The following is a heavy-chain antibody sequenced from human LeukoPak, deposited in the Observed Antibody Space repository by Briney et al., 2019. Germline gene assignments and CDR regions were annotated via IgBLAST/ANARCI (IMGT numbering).Heavy chain of an antibody. CDR1: GFTFSSNL. J-gene: IGHJ5*02. V-gene: IGHV3-74*01. CDR2: ISPDGTTT. D-gene: IGHD4-23*01. CDR3: SRDTFGGQDA. Sequence: GGSLRLSCAASGFTFSSNLMHWVRQAPGKGLVWVSRISPDGTTTTYADSVKGRFTISRDSAENTLFLQMNSLRAEDTAVYYCSRDTFGGQDAWGQGTLVTVSS.